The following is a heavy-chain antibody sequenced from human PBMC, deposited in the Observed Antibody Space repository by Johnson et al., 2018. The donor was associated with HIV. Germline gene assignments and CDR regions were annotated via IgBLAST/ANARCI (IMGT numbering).Heavy chain of an antibody. CDR1: GFTFSTSV. CDR2: IYSGGST. CDR3: GRAKGNSYYGSGHDAFDI. D-gene: IGHD3-10*01. J-gene: IGHJ3*02. Sequence: HVQLVESGGGVVQPGTSLRLSCAPSGFTFSTSVMHWVRRAPGKGLEWVSVIYSGGSTYYADSVKGRFSISRDNSKNTLFLQLNSLRAEDTAVYYCGRAKGNSYYGSGHDAFDIWGRGTIVTVSS. V-gene: IGHV3-NL1*01.